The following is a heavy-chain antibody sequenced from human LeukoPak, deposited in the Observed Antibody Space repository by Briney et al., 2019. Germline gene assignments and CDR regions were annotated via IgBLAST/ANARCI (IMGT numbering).Heavy chain of an antibody. V-gene: IGHV5-51*01. Sequence: GESLKSSCKGAGYSFTSYWIGWVRQMPGKGLEWMGIIYPGDSDTRYSPSFQGQVTISADESISTAYLQWSSLKASDTAMYYCASGVSGYSYGYCSDYWGPGTLVTVSS. J-gene: IGHJ4*02. CDR3: ASGVSGYSYGYCSDY. CDR2: IYPGDSDT. CDR1: GYSFTSYW. D-gene: IGHD5-18*01.